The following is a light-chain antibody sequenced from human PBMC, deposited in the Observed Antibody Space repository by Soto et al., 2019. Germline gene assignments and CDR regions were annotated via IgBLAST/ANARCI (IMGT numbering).Light chain of an antibody. CDR1: QDIRNE. Sequence: AIQMTQSPASLSASVGDRVTITCRASQDIRNELGWDQQKPGQAPKLLIYGASILHAGTPARFSGIGSGTDFTLTISSRQPEDFATYYCLQDYSYPRTFGQGTKVEIK. V-gene: IGKV1-6*01. CDR3: LQDYSYPRT. J-gene: IGKJ1*01. CDR2: GAS.